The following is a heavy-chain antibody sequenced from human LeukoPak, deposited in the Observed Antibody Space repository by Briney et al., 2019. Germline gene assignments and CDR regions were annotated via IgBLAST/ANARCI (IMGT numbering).Heavy chain of an antibody. Sequence: SETLSLTCAVYGGSFSGYYWSWVRQPPGKGLEWIGEINHSGSTNYNPSLKSRVTISVDTSKNQFPLKLSSVTAADTAVYYCARMNYYGSGSYHNVVKQFDYWGQGTLVTVSS. CDR1: GGSFSGYY. V-gene: IGHV4-34*01. CDR3: ARMNYYGSGSYHNVVKQFDY. CDR2: INHSGST. D-gene: IGHD3-10*01. J-gene: IGHJ4*02.